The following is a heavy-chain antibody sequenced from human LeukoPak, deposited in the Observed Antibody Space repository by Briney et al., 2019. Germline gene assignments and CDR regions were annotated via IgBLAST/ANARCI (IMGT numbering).Heavy chain of an antibody. CDR3: ARDPLLWFGETSRHFDS. J-gene: IGHJ4*02. CDR2: INHSGNT. D-gene: IGHD3-10*01. Sequence: PSETLSLTCAVSGGSFSPYYWSWIRQSPGKGLEWIAEINHSGNTNYNPSLRSRATISVDTPKNQFSLKLNSVTAADTAIYYCARDPLLWFGETSRHFDSWGQGTLVTASS. V-gene: IGHV4-34*01. CDR1: GGSFSPYY.